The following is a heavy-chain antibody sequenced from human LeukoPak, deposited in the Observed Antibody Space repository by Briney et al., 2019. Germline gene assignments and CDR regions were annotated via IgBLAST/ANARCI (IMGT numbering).Heavy chain of an antibody. J-gene: IGHJ3*02. CDR1: GYSFTSYW. CDR3: ARRWLQFSANDAFDI. Sequence: GESLEISCKGSGYSFTSYWIGWVRQMPGKGLEWMGIIYPGDSDTRYSPSFQGQVTISADKSISTAYLQWSSLKASDTAMYYCARRWLQFSANDAFDIWGQGTMVTVSS. V-gene: IGHV5-51*01. D-gene: IGHD5-24*01. CDR2: IYPGDSDT.